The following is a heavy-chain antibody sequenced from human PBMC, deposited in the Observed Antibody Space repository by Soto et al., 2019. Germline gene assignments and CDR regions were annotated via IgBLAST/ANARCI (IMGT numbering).Heavy chain of an antibody. CDR3: ARLWDYYDSGGYYYYFDY. CDR2: IYPGDSDT. J-gene: IGHJ4*02. CDR1: GYSFTSYW. Sequence: GESLKISCKGSGYSFTSYWIGWVRQMPGKGLEWMGIIYPGDSDTRYSPSFQGQVTISADKSISTAYLQWSSLKASDTAMYYCARLWDYYDSGGYYYYFDYWGQGTLVTVSS. D-gene: IGHD3-22*01. V-gene: IGHV5-51*01.